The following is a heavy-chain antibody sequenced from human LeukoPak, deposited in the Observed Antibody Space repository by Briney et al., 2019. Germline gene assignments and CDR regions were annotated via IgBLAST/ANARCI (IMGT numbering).Heavy chain of an antibody. CDR2: IYTSGGT. Sequence: SETLSLTCTVSGGSISSGSYYWSWIRQPAGKGLEWIGRIYTSGGTNYNPSLKSRVTISVDTSKNQFSLKLSSVTAADTAVYYCARGTSGSYYGIWGQGTLVTVSS. CDR1: GGSISSGSYY. CDR3: ARGTSGSYYGI. D-gene: IGHD1-26*01. V-gene: IGHV4-61*02. J-gene: IGHJ4*02.